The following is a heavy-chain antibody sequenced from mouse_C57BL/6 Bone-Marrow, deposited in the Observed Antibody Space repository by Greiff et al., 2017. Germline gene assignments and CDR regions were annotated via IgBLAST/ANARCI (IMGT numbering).Heavy chain of an antibody. D-gene: IGHD1-1*01. V-gene: IGHV5-6*01. J-gene: IGHJ4*01. Sequence: EVQRVESGGDLVKPGGSLKLSCAASGFTFSSYGMSWVRQTPDKRLEWVATISSGGSYTYYPDSVKGRFTISRDNAKNTLYLQMSSLKSEDTAMYYCARRIYYYGRNYAMDYWGQGTSVTVSS. CDR1: GFTFSSYG. CDR2: ISSGGSYT. CDR3: ARRIYYYGRNYAMDY.